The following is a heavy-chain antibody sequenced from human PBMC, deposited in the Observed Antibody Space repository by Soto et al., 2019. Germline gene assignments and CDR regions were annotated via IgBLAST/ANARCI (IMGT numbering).Heavy chain of an antibody. V-gene: IGHV4-31*03. CDR1: GCSISSGGYY. CDR2: IYYSGST. J-gene: IGHJ6*02. CDR3: ARQPFYGDPETTYYYGMDV. D-gene: IGHD4-17*01. Sequence: QVQLQESGPGLVKPSQTLSLTCTVSGCSISSGGYYWSRIRQHPGKGLEWIGYIYYSGSTYYNPSLKSRVTISVDTSKNQFSLKLSSVTAADTAVYYCARQPFYGDPETTYYYGMDVWGQGTTVTVSS.